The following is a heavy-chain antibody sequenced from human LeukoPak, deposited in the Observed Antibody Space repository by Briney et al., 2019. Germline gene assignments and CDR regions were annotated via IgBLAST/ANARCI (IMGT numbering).Heavy chain of an antibody. CDR1: GFTFSDYY. Sequence: SGGSLRLSCAASGFTFSDYYMSWIGQAPGKGLEWVSYISSSGSTIYYADSVKGRFTISRDNAKNSLYLQMNSLRAEDTAVYYCARIPAAIHYYYYYYMDVWGKGTTVTVSS. V-gene: IGHV3-11*01. CDR3: ARIPAAIHYYYYYYMDV. CDR2: ISSSGSTI. J-gene: IGHJ6*03. D-gene: IGHD2-2*01.